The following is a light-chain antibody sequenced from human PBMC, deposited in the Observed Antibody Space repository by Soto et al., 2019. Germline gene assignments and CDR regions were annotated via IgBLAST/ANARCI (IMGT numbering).Light chain of an antibody. Sequence: QSALTQPASVSGSPGQSITISCTGTSSVVGSYNLVSWYQQHPGKAPKLMIYEVSKRPSGVSNRFSGSKSANTASLTISGLQADDEADYYCCSYGGRSTYVFGTGTKVTVL. V-gene: IGLV2-23*02. CDR2: EVS. CDR1: SSVVGSYNL. J-gene: IGLJ1*01. CDR3: CSYGGRSTYV.